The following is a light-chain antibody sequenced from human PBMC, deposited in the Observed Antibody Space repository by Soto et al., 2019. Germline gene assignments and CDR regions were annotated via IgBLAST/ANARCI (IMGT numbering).Light chain of an antibody. V-gene: IGKV3-11*01. CDR2: DAS. Sequence: EIVLTQSPATLSLSPGERATLSCSASQSVSSYLAWYQQKPGQAPRLLIYDASNRATGIPARFSGSGSGTDITLTISILEPEDFGVYYCQHRSNWLFFGGGTKVEIK. CDR1: QSVSSY. J-gene: IGKJ4*01. CDR3: QHRSNWLF.